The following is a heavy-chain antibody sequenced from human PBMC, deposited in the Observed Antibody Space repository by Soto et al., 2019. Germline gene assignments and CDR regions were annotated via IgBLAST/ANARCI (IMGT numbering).Heavy chain of an antibody. CDR2: IKSKTDGGTT. V-gene: IGHV3-15*07. D-gene: IGHD6-19*01. CDR3: TTDFSGWYGMDV. CDR1: GFTFSNAW. J-gene: IGHJ6*02. Sequence: GGSLRLCCAASGFTFSNAWMNWVRQTPGKGLEWVGRIKSKTDGGTTDYAAPVKGRFTISRDDSKNTLYLQMNSLKTEDTAVYYCTTDFSGWYGMDVWGQGTTVTVSS.